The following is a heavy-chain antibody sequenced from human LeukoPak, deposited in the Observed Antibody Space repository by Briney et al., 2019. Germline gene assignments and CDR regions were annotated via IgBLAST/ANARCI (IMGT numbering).Heavy chain of an antibody. D-gene: IGHD2-2*01. Sequence: ASVKVSCKASGYTFTSYDINWVRQATGQGLEWMGWMNPNSGNTGYAQKFQGRVTITRNTSISTAYMELSSLRSEDTAVYYCARGPYCSSTSCYHYYYYYMDVWSKGTTVTVSS. V-gene: IGHV1-8*03. CDR2: MNPNSGNT. CDR1: GYTFTSYD. J-gene: IGHJ6*03. CDR3: ARGPYCSSTSCYHYYYYYMDV.